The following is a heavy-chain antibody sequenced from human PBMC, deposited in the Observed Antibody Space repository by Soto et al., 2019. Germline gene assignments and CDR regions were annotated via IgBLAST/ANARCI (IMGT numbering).Heavy chain of an antibody. CDR2: IYHSGNT. V-gene: IGHV4-38-2*01. CDR1: GYSISSGYY. J-gene: IGHJ5*02. Sequence: PSETLSLTCAVSGYSISSGYYCGWIRQPPGKGLEWAGNIYHSGNTYYNPSLKGRVTMSVDTSKNQFSLKVTSVTAADTAVYYCARGARAMATIIKWFDPWGQGTLVPVSS. CDR3: ARGARAMATIIKWFDP. D-gene: IGHD5-12*01.